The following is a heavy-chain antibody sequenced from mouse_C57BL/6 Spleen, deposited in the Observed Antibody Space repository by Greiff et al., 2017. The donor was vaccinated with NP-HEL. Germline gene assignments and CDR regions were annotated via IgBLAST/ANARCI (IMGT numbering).Heavy chain of an antibody. Sequence: VMLVESGPELVKPGASVKISCKASGYAFSSSWMNWVKQRPGKGLEWIGRIYPGDGDTNYNGKFKGKATLTADKSSSTAYMQLSSLTSEDSAVYFCARSELLRYGYAMDYWGQGTSVTVSS. J-gene: IGHJ4*01. CDR1: GYAFSSSW. D-gene: IGHD1-1*01. CDR3: ARSELLRYGYAMDY. CDR2: IYPGDGDT. V-gene: IGHV1-82*01.